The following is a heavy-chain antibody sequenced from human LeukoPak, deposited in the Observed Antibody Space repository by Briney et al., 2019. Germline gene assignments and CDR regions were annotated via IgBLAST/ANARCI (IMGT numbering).Heavy chain of an antibody. CDR2: ISGSGGGT. J-gene: IGHJ4*02. CDR1: GFSFSSYA. Sequence: GGSLRLSCVASGFSFSSYAMSWVRQAPGKGLEWVSTISGSGGGTYYADSVKGRFTISRDKSRNTLYLQMNSLRAGDTAVYYCAKDHYYDSTGYKDYWGQGTLVTVSS. V-gene: IGHV3-23*01. D-gene: IGHD3-22*01. CDR3: AKDHYYDSTGYKDY.